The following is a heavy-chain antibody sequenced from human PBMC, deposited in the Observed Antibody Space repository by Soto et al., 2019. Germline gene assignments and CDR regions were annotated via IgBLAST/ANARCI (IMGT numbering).Heavy chain of an antibody. D-gene: IGHD3-3*01. V-gene: IGHV4-59*01. J-gene: IGHJ4*02. CDR2: IYYSGST. CDR3: ARVTHYDFWSGFDY. CDR1: GGSISSYY. Sequence: QVQLQESGPGLVKPSETLSLTCTVSGGSISSYYWSWIRQPPGKGLEWIGYIYYSGSTNYNPSLQSRVTISVDTSKNQFSLKLSSVTAADTAVYYCARVTHYDFWSGFDYWGQGTLVTVSS.